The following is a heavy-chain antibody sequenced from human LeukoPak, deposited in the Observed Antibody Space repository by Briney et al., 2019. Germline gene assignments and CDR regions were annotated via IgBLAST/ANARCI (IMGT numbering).Heavy chain of an antibody. CDR1: GYTFTVYY. V-gene: IGHV1-2*02. CDR3: ARDRRDGYKGN. D-gene: IGHD5-24*01. CDR2: INPNSGGT. Sequence: ASVTVSFTASGYTFTVYYMHWVRQAPGQGKEWMGWINPNSGGTNYAQKFQGRVTMTRDTSISTAYMELSRLRSDDTAVYYCARDRRDGYKGNWGQGTLVTVSS. J-gene: IGHJ4*02.